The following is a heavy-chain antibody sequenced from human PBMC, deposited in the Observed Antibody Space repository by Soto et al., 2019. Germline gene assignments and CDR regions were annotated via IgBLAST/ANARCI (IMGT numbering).Heavy chain of an antibody. CDR1: GFTFNTYD. CDR2: IATAGGK. J-gene: IGHJ4*02. CDR3: ARALSTSGWPLDS. Sequence: GGSLRLSCAVSGFTFNTYDMHWVRQAPGKGLEWVSTIATAGGKYYLGSVKGRFTISRDSAKKFLYLQMNTLRVGDTAIYYCARALSTSGWPLDSWGQGTLVTVSS. D-gene: IGHD6-19*01. V-gene: IGHV3-13*01.